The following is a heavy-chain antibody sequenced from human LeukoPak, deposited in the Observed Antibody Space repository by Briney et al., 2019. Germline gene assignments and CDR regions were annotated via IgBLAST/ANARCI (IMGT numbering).Heavy chain of an antibody. CDR3: ARVKYGGNYLDY. CDR1: GYTFSSFV. CDR2: ISANNDNT. Sequence: ASVKVSCKGSGYTFSSFVFSWVRQAPGQGLEWMGWISANNDNTKYLQKLQGRVTMTTDTSTSTAYMELRSLRPDDTAVYYCARVKYGGNYLDYWGQGTLVTVSP. V-gene: IGHV1-18*01. D-gene: IGHD4-23*01. J-gene: IGHJ4*02.